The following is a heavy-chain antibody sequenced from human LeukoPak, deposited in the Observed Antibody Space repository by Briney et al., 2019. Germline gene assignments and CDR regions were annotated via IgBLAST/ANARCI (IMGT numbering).Heavy chain of an antibody. CDR2: INHSGST. J-gene: IGHJ5*02. CDR1: GGSFSGYY. Sequence: SETLSLTCAVYGGSFSGYYWSWIRQPPGKGLEWIGEINHSGSTNYNPSLKSRVTISVDTSKNQFSLKLSSVTAADTAVYYCAREEDYYNSSGYYSNLWGQGTLVTVSS. D-gene: IGHD3-22*01. CDR3: AREEDYYNSSGYYSNL. V-gene: IGHV4-34*01.